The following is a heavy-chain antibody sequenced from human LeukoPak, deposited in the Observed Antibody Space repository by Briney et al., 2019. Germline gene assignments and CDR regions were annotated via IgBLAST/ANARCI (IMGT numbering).Heavy chain of an antibody. D-gene: IGHD3-10*01. J-gene: IGHJ6*02. CDR3: AADPNVLLWFGEFNYYGMDV. CDR2: IVVGSGNT. Sequence: SVKVSCKASGFTFTSSAMQWVRQARGQRLEWIGWIVVGSGNTNYAQKFQERVTITRDMSTSTAYMELSSLRSEDTAAYYCAADPNVLLWFGEFNYYGMDVWGQGTTVTVSS. V-gene: IGHV1-58*02. CDR1: GFTFTSSA.